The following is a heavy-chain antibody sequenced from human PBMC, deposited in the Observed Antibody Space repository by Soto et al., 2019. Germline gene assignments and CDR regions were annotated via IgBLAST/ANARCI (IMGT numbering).Heavy chain of an antibody. Sequence: PSETLSLTCAVSGGSMGTYYWSWIRQPPGKGLEWIGHIQRSGSTNYNPSLNSRVTISQDTSTNQFYLKLSSVTAADTAVYCCARLNDCSGDSCYWFHDYWGQGTLVTVSS. CDR2: IQRSGST. D-gene: IGHD2-15*01. CDR1: GGSMGTYY. CDR3: ARLNDCSGDSCYWFHDY. J-gene: IGHJ4*02. V-gene: IGHV4-59*08.